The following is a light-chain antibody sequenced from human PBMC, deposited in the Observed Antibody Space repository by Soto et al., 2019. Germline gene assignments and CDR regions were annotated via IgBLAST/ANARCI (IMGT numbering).Light chain of an antibody. CDR2: EVS. CDR3: SSYTGDRTPFV. V-gene: IGLV2-14*01. Sequence: QSVLTQPASVSGSPGQSITISCTGTSTDVGGYNYVSWYQHHPGKAPKLMIYEVSNRPSGVSNRFSGSKSGNTASLTISGLQAEDESDYYCSSYTGDRTPFVFGTGTKVTVL. CDR1: STDVGGYNY. J-gene: IGLJ1*01.